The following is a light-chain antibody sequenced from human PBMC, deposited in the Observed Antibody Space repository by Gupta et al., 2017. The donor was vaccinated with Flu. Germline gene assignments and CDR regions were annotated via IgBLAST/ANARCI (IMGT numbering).Light chain of an antibody. V-gene: IGLV1-51*02. CDR2: END. J-gene: IGLJ3*02. CDR3: GTGDSGLSTGL. CDR1: RSNIGINH. Sequence: KVIISCSERRSNIGINHVSWYQHLPVTAPKLLIYENDKRPSGMPDRFSGSKSGTSATLGISGVQTGDEADYFCGTGDSGLSTGLFGGGTKLTVL.